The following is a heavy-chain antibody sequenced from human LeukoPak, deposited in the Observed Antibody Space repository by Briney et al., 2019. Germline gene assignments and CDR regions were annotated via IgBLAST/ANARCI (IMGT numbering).Heavy chain of an antibody. CDR1: GGSISNYY. CDR2: VFYRGST. J-gene: IGHJ4*02. D-gene: IGHD3-22*01. V-gene: IGHV4-59*01. CDR3: ARIVSSGYSDY. Sequence: PSGTLSLTCTVSGGSISNYYWGWIRQPPGKGLEWIGYVFYRGSTNYNPSLKSRVTISVDTSKNQFSLKLSSVTAADTAVYYCARIVSSGYSDYWGQGTLVTVSS.